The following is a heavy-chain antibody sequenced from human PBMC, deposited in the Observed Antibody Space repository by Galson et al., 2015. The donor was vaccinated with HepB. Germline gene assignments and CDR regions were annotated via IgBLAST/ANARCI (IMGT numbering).Heavy chain of an antibody. Sequence: SLRLSCAASGFTFSTYTMNWVRQGPGKGLEWLADISSSSSAIYYADSVKGRFTISRDNAKNSLYLQMNSLRADDTAVYYCAGPSRRDYWGQGTLVTVSS. J-gene: IGHJ4*02. CDR1: GFTFSTYT. V-gene: IGHV3-48*01. CDR3: AGPSRRDY. CDR2: ISSSSSAI.